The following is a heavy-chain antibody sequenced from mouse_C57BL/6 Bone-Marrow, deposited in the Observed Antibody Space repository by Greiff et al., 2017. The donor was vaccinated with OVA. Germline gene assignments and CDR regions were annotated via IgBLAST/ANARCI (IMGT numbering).Heavy chain of an antibody. D-gene: IGHD3-2*02. CDR3: ARGGTAQASYYYAMDY. J-gene: IGHJ4*01. CDR2: IDPSDSYT. V-gene: IGHV1-69*01. CDR1: GYTFTRYW. Sequence: VQLQQPGAELVMPGASVKLSCKASGYTFTRYWMHWVKQRPGQGLAWIGEIDPSDSYTNYNQKFKGKSTLTVDKSSSTAYMQLSSLTAEDSAVYYCARGGTAQASYYYAMDYWGQGTSVTVSS.